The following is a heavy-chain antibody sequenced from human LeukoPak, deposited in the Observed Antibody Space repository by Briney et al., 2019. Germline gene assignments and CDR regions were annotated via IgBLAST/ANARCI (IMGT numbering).Heavy chain of an antibody. CDR1: GXTFSSYA. J-gene: IGHJ4*02. CDR3: AKRLLWFGELFDY. V-gene: IGHV3-23*01. D-gene: IGHD3-10*01. Sequence: PGGSLRLSCAASGXTFSSYAMSWVRQAPGKGLEWVSAISGSGGSTYYTDSVKGRFTISRDNSKNTLYLQMNSLRAEDTAVYYCAKRLLWFGELFDYWGQGTLVTVSS. CDR2: ISGSGGST.